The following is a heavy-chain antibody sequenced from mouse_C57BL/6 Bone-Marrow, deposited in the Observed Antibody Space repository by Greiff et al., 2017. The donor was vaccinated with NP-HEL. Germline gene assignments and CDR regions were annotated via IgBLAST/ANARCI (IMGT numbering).Heavy chain of an antibody. CDR2: ISSGSSTI. CDR3: ARPGGYYVDYYAMDY. J-gene: IGHJ4*01. V-gene: IGHV5-17*01. Sequence: EVMLVESGGGLVKPGGSLKLSCAASGFTFSDYGMHWVRQAPEKGLEWVAYISSGSSTIYYADTVKGRFTISRDNAKNTLFLQMTSLRSEDTAMYYCARPGGYYVDYYAMDYWGQGTSVTVSS. D-gene: IGHD2-3*01. CDR1: GFTFSDYG.